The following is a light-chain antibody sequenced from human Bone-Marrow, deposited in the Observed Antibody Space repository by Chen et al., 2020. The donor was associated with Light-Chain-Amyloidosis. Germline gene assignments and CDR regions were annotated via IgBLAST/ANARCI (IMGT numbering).Light chain of an antibody. V-gene: IGLV3-25*03. CDR3: QSADSSGTYEVI. CDR1: DLPTKY. J-gene: IGLJ2*01. CDR2: RDT. Sequence: SYELTQPPSVSVSPGQTARITCSGDDLPTKYAYWYQQKPGQAPVLVIHRDTERPSGISERFSGTSSRTTATLTNSGVQAEDEADYHCQSADSSGTYEVIFGGGTKLTVL.